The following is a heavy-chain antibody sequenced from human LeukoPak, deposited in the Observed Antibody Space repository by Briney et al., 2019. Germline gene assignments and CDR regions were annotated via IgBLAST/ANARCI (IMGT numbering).Heavy chain of an antibody. CDR3: AREYRSGGSCYNNWFDP. J-gene: IGHJ5*02. D-gene: IGHD2-15*01. V-gene: IGHV4-31*03. CDR1: GGSISSGGYY. Sequence: SQTLSLTCTVSGGSISSGGYYWSWLRQHPGKGLEWIGYIYYSGSTYYNPSLKSRVTISVDTSKNQFSLKLSSVTAADTAVYYCAREYRSGGSCYNNWFDPWGQGTLVTDSS. CDR2: IYYSGST.